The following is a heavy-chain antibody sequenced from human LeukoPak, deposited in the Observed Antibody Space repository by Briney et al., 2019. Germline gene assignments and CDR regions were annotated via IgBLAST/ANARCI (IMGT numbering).Heavy chain of an antibody. D-gene: IGHD1-26*01. CDR3: ARDKHPWDPPHDAFDI. V-gene: IGHV3-30-3*01. CDR2: ISYDGSNK. Sequence: GGSLRLSCAASGFTFSSYAMHWVRQAPGKGLEWVAVISYDGSNKYYADSVKGRFTISRDNSKNTLYLQMNSLRAEDTAVYYCARDKHPWDPPHDAFDIWGQGTMVTVSS. J-gene: IGHJ3*02. CDR1: GFTFSSYA.